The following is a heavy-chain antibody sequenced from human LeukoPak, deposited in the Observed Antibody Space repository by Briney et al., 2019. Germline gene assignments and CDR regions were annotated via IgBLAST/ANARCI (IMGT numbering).Heavy chain of an antibody. CDR2: IYSGGST. CDR1: GFTVSSNY. J-gene: IGHJ4*02. CDR3: ARDRYPNYDFWSGSYYFDY. Sequence: GGSLRLSCAASGFTVSSNYMSWVRQAPGKGLEWVSVIYSGGSTYYADSVKGRFTISRDNSKNTLYLQMNSLRAEDTAVYYCARDRYPNYDFWSGSYYFDYWGQGTLVTVSS. D-gene: IGHD3-3*01. V-gene: IGHV3-53*05.